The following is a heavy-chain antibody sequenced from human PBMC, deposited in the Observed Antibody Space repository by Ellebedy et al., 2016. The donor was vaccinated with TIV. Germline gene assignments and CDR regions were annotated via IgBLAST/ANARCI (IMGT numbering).Heavy chain of an antibody. CDR3: ARDGATVNPLDY. CDR2: IYADGTT. D-gene: IGHD3-16*01. CDR1: GFTVSTNY. Sequence: GESLKISCAVSGFTVSTNYLSWVRQAPGKGLEWVSTIYADGTTYHADSVEGRFTISRDNAKNTLNLQMNSLRVEDTGVYYCARDGATVNPLDYWGQGTLVTVSS. V-gene: IGHV3-66*01. J-gene: IGHJ4*02.